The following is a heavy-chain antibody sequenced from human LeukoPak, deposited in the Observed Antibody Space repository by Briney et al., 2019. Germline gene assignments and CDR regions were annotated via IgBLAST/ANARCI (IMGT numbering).Heavy chain of an antibody. CDR2: IYPGDSDT. D-gene: IGHD3-9*01. Sequence: GESLKISCKGSGYSFTGYWIGWVRQMPGKGLEWMGIIYPGDSDTRYSPSFQGQVTISADKSISTAYLQWSSLKASDTAMYYCASHDNDIYDAFDIWGQGTMVTVSS. V-gene: IGHV5-51*01. J-gene: IGHJ3*02. CDR1: GYSFTGYW. CDR3: ASHDNDIYDAFDI.